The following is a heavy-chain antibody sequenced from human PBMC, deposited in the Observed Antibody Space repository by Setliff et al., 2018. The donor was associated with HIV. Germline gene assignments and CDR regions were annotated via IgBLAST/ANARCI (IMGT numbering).Heavy chain of an antibody. D-gene: IGHD3-3*01. CDR3: ARGIENFWSGYIR. Sequence: SETLSLTCTVSGGSISSHYWSCIRLPPGKGLEWIGTIYYNGNTNYNPSLKSRVAISVDTYKNLFSLKMNSVTPPDTAVYYCARGIENFWSGYIRWGQGTLVTVSS. CDR1: GGSISSHY. J-gene: IGHJ4*02. CDR2: IYYNGNT. V-gene: IGHV4-59*11.